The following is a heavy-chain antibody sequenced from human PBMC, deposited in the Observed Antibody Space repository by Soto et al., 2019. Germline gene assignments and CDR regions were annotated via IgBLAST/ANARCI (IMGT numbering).Heavy chain of an antibody. CDR2: IYYSRTT. CDR1: GGSIIDYY. Sequence: SETLSLTCTVSGGSIIDYYWSWIRQPPGKGLEWIGYIYYSRTTDYSPSLKSRVTISVDTSKNQFSLKLSPVTAADSAIYYCARQSGGYYYYGMDVWGQGTTVTVSS. CDR3: ARQSGGYYYYGMDV. D-gene: IGHD1-26*01. J-gene: IGHJ6*02. V-gene: IGHV4-59*08.